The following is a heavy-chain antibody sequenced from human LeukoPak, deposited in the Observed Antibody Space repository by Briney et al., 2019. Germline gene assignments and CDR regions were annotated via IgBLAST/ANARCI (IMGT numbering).Heavy chain of an antibody. CDR3: AGDGSSGSYYIDY. CDR1: GFTFSDYY. D-gene: IGHD3-10*01. Sequence: GGSLRLSCAASGFTFSDYYMSWIRQAPGKGLEWVSYISSSGNTVYYADSVKGRFTISRDNAKNSLYLQMNSLRAEDTAVYYCAGDGSSGSYYIDYWGQGTLVTVSS. V-gene: IGHV3-11*01. J-gene: IGHJ4*02. CDR2: ISSSGNTV.